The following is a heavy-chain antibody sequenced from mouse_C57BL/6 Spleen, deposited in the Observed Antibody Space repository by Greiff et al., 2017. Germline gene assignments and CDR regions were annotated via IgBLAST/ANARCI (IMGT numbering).Heavy chain of an antibody. CDR1: GYTFTSYW. Sequence: VQLQQPGAELVRPGSSVKLSCKASGYTFTSYWMHWVKQRPIQGLEWIGNIDPSDSETHYNQKFKDKATLTVDKSSSTAYMQLSSLTSEDSAVYYCARSEDGYYVPYYFDYWGQGTTLTVSS. D-gene: IGHD2-3*01. CDR3: ARSEDGYYVPYYFDY. V-gene: IGHV1-52*01. CDR2: IDPSDSET. J-gene: IGHJ2*01.